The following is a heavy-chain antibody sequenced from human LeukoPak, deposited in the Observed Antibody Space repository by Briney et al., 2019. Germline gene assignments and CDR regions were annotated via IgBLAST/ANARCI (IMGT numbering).Heavy chain of an antibody. Sequence: GESLRLSCAASGFTFRDYSMAWVRQVPGGGLEWVSAISIPTFTLYADPVRGRFIISRDNSKKTLYLQMKNLRAADTAVYYCVKERDRGIDVADDFDLWGQGTLVTVSS. D-gene: IGHD6-19*01. J-gene: IGHJ4*02. CDR3: VKERDRGIDVADDFDL. V-gene: IGHV3-23*01. CDR1: GFTFRDYS. CDR2: ISIPTFT.